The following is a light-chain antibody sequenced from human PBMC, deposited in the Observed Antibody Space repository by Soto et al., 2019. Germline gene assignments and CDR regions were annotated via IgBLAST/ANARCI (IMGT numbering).Light chain of an antibody. Sequence: EIVLTQSPASLSLSPGERATLSCRASQSVSSYLAWYQQKPGQAPRLLIYDASNMATGIPARFSGSGSGTDFTLPISSLEPDDFAVYYCQQRSNWPPITFGQGTRLEIK. J-gene: IGKJ5*01. V-gene: IGKV3-11*01. CDR3: QQRSNWPPIT. CDR1: QSVSSY. CDR2: DAS.